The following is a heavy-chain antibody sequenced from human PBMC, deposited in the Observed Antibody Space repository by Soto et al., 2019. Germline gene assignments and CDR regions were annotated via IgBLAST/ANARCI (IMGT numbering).Heavy chain of an antibody. CDR3: ARNLWFGELSPSGWFDP. Sequence: QVQLQESGPGLVKPSQTLSLTCTVSGGSISSGGYYWSWIRQHPGKGLEWIGYIYYSGSTYYNPSLKSRVTISVDPSKNQFSLKLSSVTAADTAVYYCARNLWFGELSPSGWFDPWGQGTLVTVSS. CDR1: GGSISSGGYY. D-gene: IGHD3-10*01. J-gene: IGHJ5*02. CDR2: IYYSGST. V-gene: IGHV4-31*03.